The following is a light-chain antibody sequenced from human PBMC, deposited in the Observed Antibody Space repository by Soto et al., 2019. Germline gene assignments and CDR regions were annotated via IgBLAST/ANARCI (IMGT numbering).Light chain of an antibody. Sequence: DIQMTQSPSSLSASVGDRVTITCRASQSISSYLNWYQQKPGKAPKLLIYAASSLQSGVPSRFSGSGSGTDFTLTISTLQPEDFPTYYCQQSYSTPLTFGPGTKVDIK. CDR3: QQSYSTPLT. CDR1: QSISSY. J-gene: IGKJ3*01. CDR2: AAS. V-gene: IGKV1-39*01.